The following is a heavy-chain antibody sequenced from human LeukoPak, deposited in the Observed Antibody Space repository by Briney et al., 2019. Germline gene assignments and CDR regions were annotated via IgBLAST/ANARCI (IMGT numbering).Heavy chain of an antibody. CDR1: GYSIKSDYN. D-gene: IGHD3-22*01. Sequence: PSETLSLTCSVSGYSIKSDYNWAWIRQSPGQGLEWLGIINESESTYYNPSLKSRVTITLDTSKNQFFLSLNSLTAADTGVYYCARGRSGYLRAVFEFWGQGTMVTVSS. J-gene: IGHJ3*01. CDR3: ARGRSGYLRAVFEF. CDR2: INESEST. V-gene: IGHV4-38-2*02.